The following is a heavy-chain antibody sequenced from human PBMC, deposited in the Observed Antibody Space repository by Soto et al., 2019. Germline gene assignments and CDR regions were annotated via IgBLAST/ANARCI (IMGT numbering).Heavy chain of an antibody. J-gene: IGHJ4*02. Sequence: QITLKESGPTLVKATQTLTLTCTFSGFSLSTSGVGVGWIRQPPGKALEWLALIYLDDDKRYSPSLKSRLTITKDTSKNQVVLIMTNMDPVDTATYYCAHTQLNYYGSGTYYFDYWGQGTLVTVSS. CDR1: GFSLSTSGVG. V-gene: IGHV2-5*02. CDR3: AHTQLNYYGSGTYYFDY. D-gene: IGHD3-10*01. CDR2: IYLDDDK.